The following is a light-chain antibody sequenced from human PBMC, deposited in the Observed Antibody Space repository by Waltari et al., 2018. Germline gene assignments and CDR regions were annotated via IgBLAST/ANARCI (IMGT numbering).Light chain of an antibody. CDR2: EVS. CDR3: SSYTSSSTLLYV. V-gene: IGLV2-14*01. CDR1: SSDVGGYNS. Sequence: QSALTQPASVSGSPGQSITISCTGTSSDVGGYNSVSWYQQHPGKAPQRMIYEVSNRPSGVSNRFSGSKSGNTASLTISGLQAEDEADYYCSSYTSSSTLLYVFGTGTKVTVL. J-gene: IGLJ1*01.